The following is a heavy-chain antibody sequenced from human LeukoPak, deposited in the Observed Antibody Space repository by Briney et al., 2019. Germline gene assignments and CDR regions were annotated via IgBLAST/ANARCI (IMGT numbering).Heavy chain of an antibody. Sequence: PSETLSLTCTVSGGSISSYYWGWIRQPPGKGLEWIGSIYYSGSTYYNPSLKSRVTISVDTSKNQFSLKLSSVTAADTAVYYCATRIAAAGTGFDYWGQGTLVTVSS. J-gene: IGHJ4*02. CDR3: ATRIAAAGTGFDY. V-gene: IGHV4-39*01. D-gene: IGHD6-13*01. CDR2: IYYSGST. CDR1: GGSISSYY.